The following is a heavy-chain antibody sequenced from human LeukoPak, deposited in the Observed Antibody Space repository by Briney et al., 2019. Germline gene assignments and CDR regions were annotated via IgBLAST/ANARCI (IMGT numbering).Heavy chain of an antibody. V-gene: IGHV4-39*07. CDR3: ARGSIAARNDAFDI. Sequence: PSETLSLTCTVSGGSLSSSSYYWDWIRQPPGKGLEWIGSIYYSGSTYYNPSLKSRVTISVDTSKNQFSLKLSFVTAADTAVYYCARGSIAARNDAFDIWGQGTMVTVSS. J-gene: IGHJ3*02. CDR2: IYYSGST. CDR1: GGSLSSSSYY. D-gene: IGHD6-6*01.